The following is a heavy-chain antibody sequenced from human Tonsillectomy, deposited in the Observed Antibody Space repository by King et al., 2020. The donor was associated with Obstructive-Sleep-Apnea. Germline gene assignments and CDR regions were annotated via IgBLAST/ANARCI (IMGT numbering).Heavy chain of an antibody. J-gene: IGHJ4*02. Sequence: QLQESGPGLVKPSQTLSLTCTVSGGSINSGDYYWTWIRQPPGKGLEWIGFIYHIGSTYFNPALRGRVTVSMDTSRNQFSLNLNSVTAADTAVYFCARWRGGSGNIDYWGQGILVTVSS. D-gene: IGHD3-10*01. CDR2: IYHIGST. CDR1: GGSINSGDYY. CDR3: ARWRGGSGNIDY. V-gene: IGHV4-30-4*01.